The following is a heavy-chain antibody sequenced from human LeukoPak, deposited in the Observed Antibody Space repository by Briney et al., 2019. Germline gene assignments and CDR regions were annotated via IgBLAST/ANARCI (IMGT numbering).Heavy chain of an antibody. CDR3: ASAYDSSGYYRDY. Sequence: SETLSLTCTVSGGSISSGSYYWSWIRQPAGKGLEWIGRIYTSGSTNYNPSLKSRVTISVDTSKNQFSLKLSSVTAADTAVYYCASAYDSSGYYRDYWGQGTLVTVSS. CDR2: IYTSGST. J-gene: IGHJ4*02. V-gene: IGHV4-61*02. CDR1: GGSISSGSYY. D-gene: IGHD3-22*01.